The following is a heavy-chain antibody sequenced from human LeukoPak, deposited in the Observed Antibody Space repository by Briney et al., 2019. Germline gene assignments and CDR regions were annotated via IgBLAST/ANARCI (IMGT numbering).Heavy chain of an antibody. CDR2: ISSSGSTI. Sequence: GGSLRLSCGASGFTFSSYEMHWVRQAPGKGLEWVSYISSSGSTIYYADSVKGRFTISRDNAKNSLYLQMNSLTAEDTALYYCARDDGRYPSSWYPFFRNWGQGTLVTVSS. D-gene: IGHD6-13*01. CDR3: ARDDGRYPSSWYPFFRN. CDR1: GFTFSSYE. J-gene: IGHJ4*02. V-gene: IGHV3-48*03.